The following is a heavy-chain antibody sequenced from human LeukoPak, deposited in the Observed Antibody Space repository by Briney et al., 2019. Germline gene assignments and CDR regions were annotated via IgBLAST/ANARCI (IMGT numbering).Heavy chain of an antibody. CDR2: ISPSGST. Sequence: SETLSLTCTVSGGSINGGNYYWTWLRQPAGKGLEWIGRISPSGSTNHNPSLTSRVTISVDTSKNQYSLKLNFVTAADTAVYYCARVSYQEGVDYWGQGTLVTVSS. D-gene: IGHD2-2*01. CDR3: ARVSYQEGVDY. V-gene: IGHV4-61*02. J-gene: IGHJ4*02. CDR1: GGSINGGNYY.